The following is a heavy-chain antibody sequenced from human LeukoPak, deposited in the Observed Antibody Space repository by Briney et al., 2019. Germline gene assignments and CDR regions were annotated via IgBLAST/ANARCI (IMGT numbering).Heavy chain of an antibody. D-gene: IGHD3-16*01. CDR3: AREYAYFGFYYYYYMDV. V-gene: IGHV3-7*01. CDR1: GFTFSSYW. CDR2: IKQDGSEK. Sequence: GGSLRLSCAASGFTFSSYWMSWVRQAPGKGLEWVANIKQDGSEKYYVDSVKGRFTISRDNAKNSLYLQMNSLRAEDTAVYYCAREYAYFGFYYYYYMDVWGKGTTVTVSS. J-gene: IGHJ6*03.